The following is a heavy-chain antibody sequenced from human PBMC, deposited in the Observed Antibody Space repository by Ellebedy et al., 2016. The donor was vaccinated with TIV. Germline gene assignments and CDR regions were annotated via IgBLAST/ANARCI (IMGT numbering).Heavy chain of an antibody. CDR1: GCTFSTYP. J-gene: IGHJ4*02. CDR2: ISANSGTT. CDR3: ARRSTDFAFDS. Sequence: GESLKISCAASGCTFSTYPMNWVRQAPGKGLEWVSIISANSGTTYYADSVKGRFTISRDNSKNTLFLQMSSLRAEDTAVYFCARRSTDFAFDSWGQGTLVTVSS. V-gene: IGHV3-23*01. D-gene: IGHD3/OR15-3a*01.